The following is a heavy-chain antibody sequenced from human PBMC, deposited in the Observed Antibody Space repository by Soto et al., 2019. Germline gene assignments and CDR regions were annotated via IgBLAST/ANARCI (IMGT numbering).Heavy chain of an antibody. CDR3: ARDLMGIAAEDH. D-gene: IGHD6-13*01. CDR2: ISYDGSNK. CDR1: GFTFSIYA. J-gene: IGHJ4*02. V-gene: IGHV3-30-3*01. Sequence: GGSLRLSCAASGFTFSIYAMHWVRQAPGKGLESVAVISYDGSNKYYADSVKARFTSSRDNSKHTLYQKMNSLRAEDTAVYYCARDLMGIAAEDHWGQGTLVTVSS.